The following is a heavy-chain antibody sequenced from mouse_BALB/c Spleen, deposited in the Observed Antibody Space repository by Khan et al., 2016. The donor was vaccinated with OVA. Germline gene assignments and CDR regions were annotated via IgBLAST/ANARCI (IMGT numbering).Heavy chain of an antibody. CDR2: IWSDGST. CDR3: ARQPYYHYYIMDY. CDR1: GFSLTNYG. V-gene: IGHV2-6-1*01. D-gene: IGHD2-10*01. Sequence: QVQLKESGPGLVAPSQSLSITCTISGFSLTNYGIHWVRQPPGKGLEWLVVIWSDGSTTYNSDLKSRLSISKDISKSQAFLKMNSLQTDDTAMYYCARQPYYHYYIMDYWGQGTSVTVSS. J-gene: IGHJ4*01.